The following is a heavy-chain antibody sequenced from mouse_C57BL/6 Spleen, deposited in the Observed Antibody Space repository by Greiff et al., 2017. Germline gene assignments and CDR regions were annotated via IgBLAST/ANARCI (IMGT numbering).Heavy chain of an antibody. V-gene: IGHV14-4*01. J-gene: IGHJ3*01. D-gene: IGHD2-12*01. CDR3: TTYDGFAY. CDR1: GFNIKDDY. Sequence: VQLQQSGAELVRPGASVTLSCTASGFNIKDDYMHWVKQRPEQGLEWIGWIDPENGDTEYASKFQGKATITADTSSNTAYLQLSSLTSEDTAVYYCTTYDGFAYWGQGTLVTVSA. CDR2: IDPENGDT.